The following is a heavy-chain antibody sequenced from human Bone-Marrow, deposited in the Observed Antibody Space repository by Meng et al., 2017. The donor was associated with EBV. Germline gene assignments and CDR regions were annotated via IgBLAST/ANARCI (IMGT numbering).Heavy chain of an antibody. Sequence: QVQLQESGPGLVKPSEXLSLTCTVPGDSVSSSYYYWSWIRQPPGRRLEWIGYVYNTGRGTNYNPSLNGRVTISVDTSKNQFSLKLISVTAADAAVYYCAGTYSSGWDYYFHYWGQGTLVTVSS. CDR1: GDSVSSSYYY. V-gene: IGHV4-61*01. CDR3: AGTYSSGWDYYFHY. CDR2: VYNTGRGT. J-gene: IGHJ4*02. D-gene: IGHD6-19*01.